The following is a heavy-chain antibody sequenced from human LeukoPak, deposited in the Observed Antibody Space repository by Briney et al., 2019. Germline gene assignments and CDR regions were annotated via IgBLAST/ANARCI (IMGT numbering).Heavy chain of an antibody. CDR2: ISAYNGNT. V-gene: IGHV1-18*01. D-gene: IGHD1-26*01. CDR3: ARSTSGSYLGY. Sequence: ASVKVSCKASGGTFSSYAISWVRQAPGQGLEWMGWISAYNGNTNYAQKLQGRVTMTTDTSTSTAYMELRSLRSDDTAVYYCARSTSGSYLGYWGQGTLVTVSS. J-gene: IGHJ4*02. CDR1: GGTFSSYA.